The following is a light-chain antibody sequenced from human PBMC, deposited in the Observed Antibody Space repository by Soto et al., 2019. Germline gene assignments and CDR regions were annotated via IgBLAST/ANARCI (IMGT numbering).Light chain of an antibody. Sequence: QSVLTQPASVSGSPGQSITISCTGTSSDVGGYNYVSWYQQHPGKAPKLMIYDVSNRPSGVSNRFSGSKSGNTASLTISGLQAEDEADYYGTSYTSSSTLSLHVVGTGTKATV. CDR3: TSYTSSSTLSLHV. CDR2: DVS. V-gene: IGLV2-14*01. J-gene: IGLJ1*01. CDR1: SSDVGGYNY.